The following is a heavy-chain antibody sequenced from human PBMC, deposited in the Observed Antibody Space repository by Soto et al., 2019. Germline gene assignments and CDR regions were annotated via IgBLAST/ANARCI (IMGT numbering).Heavy chain of an antibody. J-gene: IGHJ6*02. CDR2: IYYSGST. CDR3: ARGYIVVVPAAIGYYYGMDV. Sequence: SETLSLTCTVSGGSISSYYWSWIRQPPGKGLEWIGYIYYSGSTNYNPSLKSRVTISVDTSKNQFSLKLSSVTAADTAVYYCARGYIVVVPAAIGYYYGMDVWGQGTTVTVSS. D-gene: IGHD2-2*01. V-gene: IGHV4-59*01. CDR1: GGSISSYY.